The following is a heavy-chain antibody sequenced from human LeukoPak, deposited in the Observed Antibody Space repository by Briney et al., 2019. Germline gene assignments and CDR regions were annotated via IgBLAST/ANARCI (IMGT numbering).Heavy chain of an antibody. CDR3: ARVRYDGSSDKDY. CDR2: INPNSGGT. J-gene: IGHJ4*02. CDR1: GYTFTGYY. V-gene: IGHV1-2*02. D-gene: IGHD3-22*01. Sequence: ASVKVSCKSSGYTFTGYYMHWVRQAPGQGLEWMGRINPNSGGTNYAQKFQGRVTMTRDTSISTAYMELSRLRSDDTAVYYCARVRYDGSSDKDYWGQGTLVTVSS.